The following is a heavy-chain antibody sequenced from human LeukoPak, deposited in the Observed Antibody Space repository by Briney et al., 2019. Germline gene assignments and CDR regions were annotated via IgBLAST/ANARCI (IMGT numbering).Heavy chain of an antibody. CDR2: IKQDGSEK. J-gene: IGHJ4*02. Sequence: GGSLRLSCAASGFTFSNFWMSWVRQVPGKGLEWVANIKQDGSEKFYVDSVKGRFTISRDNAKNSLCLQMNSLRAEDTAVYYCARHVVAVGFDYWGQGTLVTVSS. V-gene: IGHV3-7*01. D-gene: IGHD3-22*01. CDR3: ARHVVAVGFDY. CDR1: GFTFSNFW.